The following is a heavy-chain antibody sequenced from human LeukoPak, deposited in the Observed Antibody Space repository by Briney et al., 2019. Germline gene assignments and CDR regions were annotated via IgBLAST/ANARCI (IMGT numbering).Heavy chain of an antibody. J-gene: IGHJ4*02. Sequence: ASVKVSCKASGYTFTSYGISWVRQAPGQRPEWMGWINAGSGDTKCSQNLEGRVTITRDTSASTAYMELSSLKSEDTAVYYCARTARIAATVGDYFDYWGQGTLVTVSS. D-gene: IGHD6-13*01. CDR3: ARTARIAATVGDYFDY. V-gene: IGHV1-3*01. CDR2: INAGSGDT. CDR1: GYTFTSYG.